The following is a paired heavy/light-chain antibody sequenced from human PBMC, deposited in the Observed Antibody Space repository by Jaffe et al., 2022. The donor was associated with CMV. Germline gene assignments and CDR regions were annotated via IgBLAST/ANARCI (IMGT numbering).Heavy chain of an antibody. V-gene: IGHV4-39*01. D-gene: IGHD5-12*01. Sequence: QLHLQESGPGLVKPSETLSLICTVSGGSITNSDYSWGWIRQPPGKGLEYIGSMYLSGTTFYNPSLKSRVTISVDSSRAQFSLKLTSVAAADTAVYYCARQDSFYSGYHSYWFDSWGQGTLVTVSS. CDR2: MYLSGTT. CDR3: ARQDSFYSGYHSYWFDS. CDR1: GGSITNSDYS. J-gene: IGHJ5*01.
Light chain of an antibody. CDR3: QAWGSSTVV. CDR2: QDK. CDR1: KLGDRY. V-gene: IGLV3-1*01. J-gene: IGLJ3*02. Sequence: SYELTQPPSVSVSPGQTASITCSGDKLGDRYVCWYQQKPGQSPVLVIYQDKKRPSGIPERFSGSNSGNTATLTISGTQAMDEGDYYCQAWGSSTVVFGGGTKLTVL.